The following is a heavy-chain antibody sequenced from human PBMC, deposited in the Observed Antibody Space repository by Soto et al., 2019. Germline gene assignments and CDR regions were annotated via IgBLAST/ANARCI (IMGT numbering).Heavy chain of an antibody. J-gene: IGHJ6*02. V-gene: IGHV1-69*13. D-gene: IGHD4-17*01. Sequence: ASVKVSCKASGGTFSSYAISWVRQAPGQGLEWMGGIIPIFGTANYAQKFQGRVTITADESTSTAYMELSSLRSEDTAVYYCASAVTTYYYYYGMDVWGQGTTVTVSS. CDR3: ASAVTTYYYYYGMDV. CDR2: IIPIFGTA. CDR1: GGTFSSYA.